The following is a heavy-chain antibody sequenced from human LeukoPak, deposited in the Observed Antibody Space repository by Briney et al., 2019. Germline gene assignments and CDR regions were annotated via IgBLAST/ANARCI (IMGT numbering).Heavy chain of an antibody. D-gene: IGHD3-3*01. CDR2: IYYSGST. V-gene: IGHV4-61*01. Sequence: SETLSLTCTVSGGPVSSGSYYWSWIRQPPGKGLEWIGYIYYSGSTNYNPSLKSRVTISVDTSKNQFSLKLSSVTAADTAVYYCARGGLRFLEENWFDPWGQGTLVTVSS. CDR1: GGPVSSGSYY. J-gene: IGHJ5*02. CDR3: ARGGLRFLEENWFDP.